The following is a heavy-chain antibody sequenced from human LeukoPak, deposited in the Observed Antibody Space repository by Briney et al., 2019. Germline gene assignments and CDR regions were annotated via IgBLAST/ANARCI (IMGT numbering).Heavy chain of an antibody. J-gene: IGHJ4*02. V-gene: IGHV4-38-2*01. D-gene: IGHD3-22*01. Sequence: SETLSLTCAVSGFSISSGYYWGWIRQPPGKGPVWIGSVFRDGRALYNPSLKSRANLSVDTSTMKFSLRLTPVTAADTAVYYCARLTYSFTGSGYHYFDHWGQGALVSVSS. CDR1: GFSISSGYY. CDR3: ARLTYSFTGSGYHYFDH. CDR2: VFRDGRA.